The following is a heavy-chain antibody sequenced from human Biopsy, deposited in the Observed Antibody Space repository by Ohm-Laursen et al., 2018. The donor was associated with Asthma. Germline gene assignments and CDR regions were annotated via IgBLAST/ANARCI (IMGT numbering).Heavy chain of an antibody. Sequence: ASVKVSCNAPGGTFSNFAISWVRQAPGQGLEWLGGIMTVFGTTKYAQKFQGRVTITADESTSTAYMEVTSLRSEDTAIYYCARCQVGYSSGWSLLLKKIYYPGMDVWGQGTAVTVSS. D-gene: IGHD6-19*01. CDR3: ARCQVGYSSGWSLLLKKIYYPGMDV. V-gene: IGHV1-69*13. CDR1: GGTFSNFA. CDR2: IMTVFGTT. J-gene: IGHJ6*02.